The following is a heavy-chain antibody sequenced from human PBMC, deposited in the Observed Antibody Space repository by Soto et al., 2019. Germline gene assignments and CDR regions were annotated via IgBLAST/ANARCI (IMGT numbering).Heavy chain of an antibody. Sequence: SETLSLTCAVSGGSSSSYYWSWIRQPPGKGLEWIGYIYYSGSTNYNPSLKSRVTISVDTSKNQFSLKLSSVTAADTAVYYCARTLIAVAGDQFIWFDPWGQGTLVTVSS. D-gene: IGHD6-19*01. J-gene: IGHJ5*02. V-gene: IGHV4-59*01. CDR1: GGSSSSYY. CDR2: IYYSGST. CDR3: ARTLIAVAGDQFIWFDP.